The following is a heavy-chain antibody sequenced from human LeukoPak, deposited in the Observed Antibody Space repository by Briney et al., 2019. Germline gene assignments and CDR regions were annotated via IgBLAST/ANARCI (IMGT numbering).Heavy chain of an antibody. CDR2: ISSSSSYI. Sequence: GGSLRLSCAASGFTFSSYSMNWVRKAPGKGLEWVSSISSSSSYIYYADSVKGRFTISRDNAKNSLYLQMNSLRAEDTAVYYCARGEQQLTHDAFDIWGQGTMVTVSS. J-gene: IGHJ3*02. CDR1: GFTFSSYS. D-gene: IGHD6-13*01. CDR3: ARGEQQLTHDAFDI. V-gene: IGHV3-21*01.